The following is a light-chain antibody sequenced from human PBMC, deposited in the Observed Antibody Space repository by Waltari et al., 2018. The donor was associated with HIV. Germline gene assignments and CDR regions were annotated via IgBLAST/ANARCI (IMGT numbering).Light chain of an antibody. CDR2: KAS. Sequence: DIQMTQSPSTLSASIGDRVTITCRASQSVSSWLAWYQQKPGKAPKLLIYKASTLESGVPSRFSGSGPGTEFTVTISSLQPDDFATYYCQQYNSYPWTFGQGTKVEIK. CDR1: QSVSSW. CDR3: QQYNSYPWT. V-gene: IGKV1-5*03. J-gene: IGKJ1*01.